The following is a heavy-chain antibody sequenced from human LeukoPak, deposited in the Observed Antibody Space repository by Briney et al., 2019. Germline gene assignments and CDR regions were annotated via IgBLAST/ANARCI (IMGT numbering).Heavy chain of an antibody. D-gene: IGHD6-19*01. CDR3: ARDGRGKQWLVYYYYGMDV. Sequence: GASVKVSCKASGGTFSSYAISWVRQAPGQGLEWMGWISAYNGNTNYAQKLQGRVTMTTDTSTSTAYMELRSLRSDDTAVYYCARDGRGKQWLVYYYYGMDVWGQGTTVTVSS. CDR2: ISAYNGNT. V-gene: IGHV1-18*01. J-gene: IGHJ6*02. CDR1: GGTFSSYA.